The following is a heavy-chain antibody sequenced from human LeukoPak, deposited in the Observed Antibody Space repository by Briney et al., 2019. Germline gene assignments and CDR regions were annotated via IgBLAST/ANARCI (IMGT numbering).Heavy chain of an antibody. CDR3: ARDHSTAWFDY. V-gene: IGHV1-2*02. CDR1: GYTFTGYY. J-gene: IGHJ4*02. D-gene: IGHD4-17*01. CDR2: INPNSSDT. Sequence: ASVKVSCKASGYTFTGYYMHWVRQAPGQGLEWMGWINPNSSDTKYALKFQGRVTMTRDTSISTAYMELSRLRSDDTAVYFCARDHSTAWFDYWGQGTLVTVSS.